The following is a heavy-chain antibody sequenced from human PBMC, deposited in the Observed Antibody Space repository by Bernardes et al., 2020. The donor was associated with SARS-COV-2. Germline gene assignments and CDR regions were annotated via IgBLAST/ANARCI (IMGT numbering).Heavy chain of an antibody. CDR1: GFTFSSYA. Sequence: GGSLRLSCAASGFTFSSYAMSWVRQAPGKGLEWVSAISGSGGSTYYADSVKGRFTISRDNSKNTLYLQMNSLRAEDTAVYYCAKDDIILSDFWSGYPFDYWGQGTLVTVSS. CDR3: AKDDIILSDFWSGYPFDY. CDR2: ISGSGGST. J-gene: IGHJ4*02. V-gene: IGHV3-23*01. D-gene: IGHD3-3*01.